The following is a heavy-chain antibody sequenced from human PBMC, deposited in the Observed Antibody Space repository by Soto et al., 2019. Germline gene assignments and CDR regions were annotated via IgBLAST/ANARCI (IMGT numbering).Heavy chain of an antibody. V-gene: IGHV5-51*01. D-gene: IGHD3-10*01. CDR2: IYPGDSDT. Sequence: GESLKISCKGSGYSFTSYWIGWVRQMPGKGLEWMGIIYPGDSDTRYSPSFQGQVTISADKSISTAYLQWSSLKASDTAMYYCARLDRGFGELLSGGMDVWGQGTTVTVSS. CDR3: ARLDRGFGELLSGGMDV. CDR1: GYSFTSYW. J-gene: IGHJ6*02.